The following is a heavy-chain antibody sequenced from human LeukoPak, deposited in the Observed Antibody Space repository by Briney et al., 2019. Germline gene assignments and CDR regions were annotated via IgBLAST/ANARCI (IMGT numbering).Heavy chain of an antibody. D-gene: IGHD3-3*01. CDR2: IKSKTDGGTT. V-gene: IGHV3-15*01. CDR1: GFTFNNAW. J-gene: IGHJ5*02. CDR3: TTAPPSLEWLLPQRSWFDP. Sequence: KAGGSLRLSCAASGFTFNNAWMSWVRQAPGKGLEWVGRIKSKTDGGTTDYAAPVKGRFTISRDDSKNTLYLQMNSLKTEDTAVYYCTTAPPSLEWLLPQRSWFDPWGQGTLVTVSS.